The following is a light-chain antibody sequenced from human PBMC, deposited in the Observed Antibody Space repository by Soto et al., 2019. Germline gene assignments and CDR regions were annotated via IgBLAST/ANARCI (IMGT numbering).Light chain of an antibody. Sequence: EIGMTQSPATLSVSPGERATLSCRASQSININLAWHQQKPGQAPRLLIYGASTRATGLPARFSGSGSGTEFTLIISSLQSEDSAVYYCQQYDNWPITFGQGTRLEI. CDR2: GAS. CDR1: QSININ. V-gene: IGKV3-15*01. CDR3: QQYDNWPIT. J-gene: IGKJ5*01.